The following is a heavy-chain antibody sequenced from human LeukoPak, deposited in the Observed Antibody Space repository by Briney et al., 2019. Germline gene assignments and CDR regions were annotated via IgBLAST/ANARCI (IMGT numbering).Heavy chain of an antibody. V-gene: IGHV4-39*01. J-gene: IGHJ4*02. CDR2: IYYSEST. CDR3: ARHQKLRVRATTYFDY. D-gene: IGHD1-26*01. CDR1: ADSISSSTYY. Sequence: SETLSLTCTVSADSISSSTYYWGWIRQPPGKGLEWIGSIYYSESTYYHPSLKSRVTISSDTSKNQFSLKLSSVTAADTAVYYCARHQKLRVRATTYFDYWGQGILVTVS.